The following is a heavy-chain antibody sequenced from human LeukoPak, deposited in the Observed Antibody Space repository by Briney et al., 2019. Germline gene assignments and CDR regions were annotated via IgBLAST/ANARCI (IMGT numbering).Heavy chain of an antibody. Sequence: GGSLRLSCTASGFTFGDYAMNLVRQAPGKGLEWVGFIRSKAFGGTTEYAASVKGRFTISRDDSKSIAYLQMNSLKTEDTAVYYCTRCIAAADPLDYWGQGTLVTVSS. CDR1: GFTFGDYA. J-gene: IGHJ4*02. D-gene: IGHD6-25*01. CDR2: IRSKAFGGTT. V-gene: IGHV3-49*04. CDR3: TRCIAAADPLDY.